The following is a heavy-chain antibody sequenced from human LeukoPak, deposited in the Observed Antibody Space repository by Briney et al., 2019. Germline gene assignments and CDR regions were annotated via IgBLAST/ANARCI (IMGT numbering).Heavy chain of an antibody. CDR2: IYYSGST. CDR1: GGSISSYY. CDR3: ARDSSSSWHGGYNRFDP. D-gene: IGHD6-13*01. J-gene: IGHJ5*02. V-gene: IGHV4-59*01. Sequence: SETLSLTCTVSGGSISSYYWSWIRQPPGKGLEWIGYIYYSGSTNYNPSLKSRVTISVDTSKNQFSLKLSSVTAADTAVYYCARDSSSSWHGGYNRFDPWGQGTLVTVSS.